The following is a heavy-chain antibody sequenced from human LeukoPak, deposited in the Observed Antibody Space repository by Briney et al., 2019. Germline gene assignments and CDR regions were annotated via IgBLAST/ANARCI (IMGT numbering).Heavy chain of an antibody. V-gene: IGHV3-30*18. Sequence: GRSLRLSCAASGFTFSSYGMHWVRQAPGKGLEWVAVISYDGSNKYHADSVKGRFTISRDNSKNTLYLQMNSLRAEDTAVYYCAKWDCSSTSCYGGVDYWGQGTLVTVSS. D-gene: IGHD2-2*01. CDR3: AKWDCSSTSCYGGVDY. CDR2: ISYDGSNK. J-gene: IGHJ4*02. CDR1: GFTFSSYG.